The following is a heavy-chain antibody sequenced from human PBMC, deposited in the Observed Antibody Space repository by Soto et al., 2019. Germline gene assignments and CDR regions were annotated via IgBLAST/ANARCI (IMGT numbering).Heavy chain of an antibody. CDR3: ARRNYYGSGSYIYYYYYGMDV. CDR2: INHSGST. V-gene: IGHV4-34*01. D-gene: IGHD3-10*01. J-gene: IGHJ6*02. CDR1: GGSFSGAY. Sequence: PSESLSLTCAVHGGSFSGAYWSCIRQPPWKGLEWIGEINHSGSTNYNPSLKSRVTISVDTSKNQFSLKLSSVTAADTAVYYCARRNYYGSGSYIYYYYYGMDVWGQGTTVT.